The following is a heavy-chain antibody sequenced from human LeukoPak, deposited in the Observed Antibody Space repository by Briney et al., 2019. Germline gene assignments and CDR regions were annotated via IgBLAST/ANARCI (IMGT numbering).Heavy chain of an antibody. J-gene: IGHJ6*03. Sequence: PSETLSLTCTVSGGSINSYYWSWIRQPAGKGLEWMWRIYTSGSSNYNPSLKSRVTMSVDTSKNQFSLRLTSVTAADTAVYYCARAAYGDYRYYYFYLDVWGKGTTVTVSS. CDR2: IYTSGSS. V-gene: IGHV4-4*07. CDR1: GGSINSYY. CDR3: ARAAYGDYRYYYFYLDV. D-gene: IGHD4-17*01.